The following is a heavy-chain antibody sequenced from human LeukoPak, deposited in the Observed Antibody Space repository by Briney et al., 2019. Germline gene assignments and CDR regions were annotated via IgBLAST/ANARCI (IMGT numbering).Heavy chain of an antibody. CDR3: ARPPYSSSWYRLYYFDY. J-gene: IGHJ4*02. V-gene: IGHV4-39*07. CDR1: GGSISSSSYY. CDR2: IYYSGST. Sequence: SETLSLTCTVSGGSISSSSYYWGWIRQPPGKGLEWIGSIYYSGSTYYNPSLKSRVTISVDTSKNQFSLKLSSVTAADTAVYYCARPPYSSSWYRLYYFDYWGQGTLVTVSS. D-gene: IGHD6-13*01.